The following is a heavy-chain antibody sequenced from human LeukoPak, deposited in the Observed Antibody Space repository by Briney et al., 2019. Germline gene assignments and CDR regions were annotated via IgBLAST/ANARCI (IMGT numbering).Heavy chain of an antibody. CDR3: ARYDYGFRSPYPYRCFDP. CDR1: GDSITSYY. J-gene: IGHJ5*02. CDR2: IYYTGST. Sequence: PSETLSLTCSVSGDSITSYYWSWIRQAPGKGLEWIGYIYYTGSTNYNPSLKSQVTMSVDTSKNQISLKLNSVTAADTAVYYCARYDYGFRSPYPYRCFDPWGPGTLVTVSS. D-gene: IGHD3-3*01. V-gene: IGHV4-59*01.